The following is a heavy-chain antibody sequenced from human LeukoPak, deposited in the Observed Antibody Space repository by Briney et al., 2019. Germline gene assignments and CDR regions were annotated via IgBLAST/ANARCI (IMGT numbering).Heavy chain of an antibody. CDR1: GGSISSSSYY. CDR3: ARASWGGSIDP. Sequence: PSETLSLTCTVSGGSISSSSYYWGWIRQPPGKGLEWIGSIYYSGSTYYNPSLKSRVTISVDTSKNQFSLKLSSVTAADTAVYYCARASWGGSIDPWGQGTLVTVSS. CDR2: IYYSGST. V-gene: IGHV4-39*07. J-gene: IGHJ5*02. D-gene: IGHD5-12*01.